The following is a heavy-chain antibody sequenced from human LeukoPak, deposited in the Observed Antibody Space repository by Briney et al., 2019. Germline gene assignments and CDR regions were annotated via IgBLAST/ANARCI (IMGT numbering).Heavy chain of an antibody. D-gene: IGHD2-15*01. V-gene: IGHV7-4-1*02. Sequence: ASVKVSCKASGYTFNNHHMNWVRQAPGQGLEWMGWINTNTGNPTYAQGFTGRFVFSLDTSVSTAYLQISSLKAEDTAVYYCARLSGYCSGGSCYLGHAFDIWGQGTMVTVSS. J-gene: IGHJ3*02. CDR2: INTNTGNP. CDR1: GYTFNNHH. CDR3: ARLSGYCSGGSCYLGHAFDI.